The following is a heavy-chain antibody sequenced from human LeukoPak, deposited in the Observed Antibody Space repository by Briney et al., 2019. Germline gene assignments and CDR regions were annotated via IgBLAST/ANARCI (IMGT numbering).Heavy chain of an antibody. V-gene: IGHV3-21*01. CDR3: ARVQLERLGGAFDI. CDR1: GFTFGDFA. J-gene: IGHJ3*02. Sequence: GGSLRLSCTASGFTFGDFAMSWFRQAPGKGLEWVSSINSGSRSIYYADSVKGRFTISRDNAKNSLYLQMNSLRAEDTAVYYCARVQLERLGGAFDIWGQGTMVTVSS. CDR2: INSGSRSI. D-gene: IGHD1-1*01.